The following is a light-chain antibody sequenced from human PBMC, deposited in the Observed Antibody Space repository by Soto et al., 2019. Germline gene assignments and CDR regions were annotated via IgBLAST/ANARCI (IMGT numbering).Light chain of an antibody. J-gene: IGLJ1*01. CDR3: SSYTSATTYV. CDR1: SSDVGAYNY. Sequence: QSVLTQPASGSGSPGRSITISCTGTSSDVGAYNYDSWYQQYPGEAPKVIIYDVSHRPAGVSNRFSGSKSGNTASLTISGLQTQDEADYYCSSYTSATTYVFGTGTKVTVL. CDR2: DVS. V-gene: IGLV2-14*01.